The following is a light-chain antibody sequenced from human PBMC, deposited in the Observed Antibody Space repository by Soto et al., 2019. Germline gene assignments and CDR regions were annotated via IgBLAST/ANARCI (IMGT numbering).Light chain of an antibody. V-gene: IGLV1-44*01. Sequence: QSVLTQPPSASGTPEQRVTISCSGSSSNIGSNTVNWYQQLPGTAPKLLIYRNDQRPSGVPDRFSGSKSGTSASLVISGLQSEDETDYYCTAWDDSLSGVFFGGGTKLTVL. CDR2: RND. CDR3: TAWDDSLSGVF. J-gene: IGLJ2*01. CDR1: SSNIGSNT.